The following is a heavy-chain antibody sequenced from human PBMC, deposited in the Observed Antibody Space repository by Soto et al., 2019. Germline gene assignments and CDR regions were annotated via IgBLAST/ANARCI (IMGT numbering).Heavy chain of an antibody. V-gene: IGHV1-69*02. CDR3: ARGSGPGDPTLIAFDI. CDR2: IIPILGIA. D-gene: IGHD3-10*01. Sequence: ASVKVSCKASGGTFSSYTISWVRQAPGQGLEWMGRIIPILGIANYAQKFQGRVTITADKSTSTAYMELSSLRSEDTAVYYCARGSGPGDPTLIAFDIWGQGTMVTVSS. CDR1: GGTFSSYT. J-gene: IGHJ3*02.